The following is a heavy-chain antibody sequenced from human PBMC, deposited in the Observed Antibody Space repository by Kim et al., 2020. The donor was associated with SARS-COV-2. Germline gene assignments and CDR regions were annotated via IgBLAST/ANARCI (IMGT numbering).Heavy chain of an antibody. V-gene: IGHV6-1*01. Sequence: VSVKSRITINPDTSKNQFSLQLNSVTPEDTAVYYCAIEGSSSWYGMDFDYWGQGTLVTVSS. CDR3: AIEGSSSWYGMDFDY. D-gene: IGHD6-13*01. J-gene: IGHJ4*02.